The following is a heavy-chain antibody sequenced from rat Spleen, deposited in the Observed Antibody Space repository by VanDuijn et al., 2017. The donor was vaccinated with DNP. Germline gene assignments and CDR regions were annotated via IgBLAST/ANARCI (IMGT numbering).Heavy chain of an antibody. CDR2: ISYDGGSS. J-gene: IGHJ2*01. D-gene: IGHD4-5*01. Sequence: EVQLVESGGGLVQPGRSLKLSCAASGFTFSDYYMAWVRQAPTKGLEWVAYISYDGGSSFFGDSVKGRFTISRDNAKSTLYLQMNSLRSEDTATYYCARFFGVRFDYWGQGVMVTVSS. CDR3: ARFFGVRFDY. V-gene: IGHV5-22*01. CDR1: GFTFSDYY.